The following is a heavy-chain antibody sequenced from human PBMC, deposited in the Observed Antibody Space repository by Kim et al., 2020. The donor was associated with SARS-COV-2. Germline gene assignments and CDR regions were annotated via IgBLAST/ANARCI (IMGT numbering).Heavy chain of an antibody. CDR1: GFTFDDYA. V-gene: IGHV3-43D*03. CDR3: AKASDPNWYDSSGYPLYFDY. J-gene: IGHJ4*02. Sequence: GGSLRLSCAASGFTFDDYAMHWVRQAPGKGLEWVSLISWDGGSTYYADSVKGRFTISRDNSKNSLYLQMNSLRAEDTALYYCAKASDPNWYDSSGYPLYFDYWGQGTLVTVSA. CDR2: ISWDGGST. D-gene: IGHD3-22*01.